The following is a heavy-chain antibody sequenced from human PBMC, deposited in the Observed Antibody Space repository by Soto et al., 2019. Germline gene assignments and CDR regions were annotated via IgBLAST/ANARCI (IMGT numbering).Heavy chain of an antibody. D-gene: IGHD3-3*01. Sequence: QPGGSLRLSCAASGFTFSSYAMSWVRQAPGKGLEWVSAISGSGGSTYYADSVKGRFTISRDNSKNTLYLQMNSLRAEDTAVYYCAKPEIFALLIPPYGMDAWGQGTTVTVSS. CDR2: ISGSGGST. CDR1: GFTFSSYA. V-gene: IGHV3-23*01. CDR3: AKPEIFALLIPPYGMDA. J-gene: IGHJ6*02.